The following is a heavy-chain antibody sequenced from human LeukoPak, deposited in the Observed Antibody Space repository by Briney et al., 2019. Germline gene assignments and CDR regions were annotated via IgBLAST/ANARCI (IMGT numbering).Heavy chain of an antibody. CDR1: GFTFSRNA. CDR2: ISSDGRYI. V-gene: IGHV3-23*01. J-gene: IGHJ4*02. CDR3: ATVMGSSPSTAYFAY. D-gene: IGHD6-6*01. Sequence: PGGSLRLSCGGSGFTFSRNAINWVRQTPGKGLEWLSAISSDGRYIYYTDSVKGRFTTSRDNSRNTVYPQMNGLRVEDTAVYSCATVMGSSPSTAYFAYWGQGTLVTVSS.